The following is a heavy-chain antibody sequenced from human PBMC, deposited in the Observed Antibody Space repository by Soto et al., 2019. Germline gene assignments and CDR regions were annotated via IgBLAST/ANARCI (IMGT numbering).Heavy chain of an antibody. CDR3: ARDRGDMVRGPFDY. J-gene: IGHJ4*02. V-gene: IGHV1-69*01. D-gene: IGHD3-10*01. CDR1: GATFTSNA. CDR2: SIPIFGTA. Sequence: QVQLVQSGAEVKKPGSSVKVSCKPSGATFTSNAFTGVRQAPGQGLEWRGGSIPIFGTANYAQKFQGRVTITADESTSTAYMELSSLRSEDTAVYYCARDRGDMVRGPFDYWGQGTLVTVSS.